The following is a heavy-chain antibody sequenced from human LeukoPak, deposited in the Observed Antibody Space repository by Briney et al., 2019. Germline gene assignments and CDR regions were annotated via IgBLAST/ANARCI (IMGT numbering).Heavy chain of an antibody. D-gene: IGHD3-22*01. Sequence: PGGSLRLSCAASGFTFSGYGMHWVRQAPGKGLEWVAYIRYDGSNKYYADSVKGRFTISRDNSKNTLYLQMNSLRAEDTAVYYCAKDCTDSSGYYDAFDIWGQGTMVTVSS. CDR1: GFTFSGYG. V-gene: IGHV3-30*02. CDR2: IRYDGSNK. J-gene: IGHJ3*02. CDR3: AKDCTDSSGYYDAFDI.